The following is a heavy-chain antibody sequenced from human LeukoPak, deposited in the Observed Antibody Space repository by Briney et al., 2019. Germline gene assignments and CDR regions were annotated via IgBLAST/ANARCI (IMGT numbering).Heavy chain of an antibody. CDR1: GFTFSSYS. Sequence: GGSLRLSCAASGFTFSSYSMNWVRQAPGKWLEWVSYISSSSSTIYYADSVKGRFNISRDNAKNSLYLQMNSLRAEDTAVYYCARERPDFWSGYSAFGYYGMDVWGQGTTVTVSS. CDR3: ARERPDFWSGYSAFGYYGMDV. CDR2: ISSSSSTI. V-gene: IGHV3-48*01. J-gene: IGHJ6*02. D-gene: IGHD3-3*01.